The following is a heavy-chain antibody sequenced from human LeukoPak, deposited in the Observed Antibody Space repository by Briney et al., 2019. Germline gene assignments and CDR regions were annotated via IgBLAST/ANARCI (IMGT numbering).Heavy chain of an antibody. CDR3: ARDLTVTTIPDAFDI. CDR2: IYYSGST. V-gene: IGHV4-39*07. D-gene: IGHD4-17*01. Sequence: SETLSLTCTVSGGSISSSSYYWGWIRQPPGKGLEWIGSIYYSGSTYYNPSLKSRVTISVDTSKNQFSLKLSSVTAADTAVYYCARDLTVTTIPDAFDIWGQGTMVTVSS. CDR1: GGSISSSSYY. J-gene: IGHJ3*02.